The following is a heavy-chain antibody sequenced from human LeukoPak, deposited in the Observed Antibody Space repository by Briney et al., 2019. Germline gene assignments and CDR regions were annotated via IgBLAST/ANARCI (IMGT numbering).Heavy chain of an antibody. CDR1: GGTFSSYA. CDR2: ISAYNGNT. Sequence: GASVKVSCKASGGTFSSYAISWVRQAPRQGLEWMGWISAYNGNTNYAQKLQGRVTMTTDTSTSTAYMELRSLRSDDTAVYYCARDPPWGMDVWGKGTTVTVSS. CDR3: ARDPPWGMDV. V-gene: IGHV1-18*01. J-gene: IGHJ6*04.